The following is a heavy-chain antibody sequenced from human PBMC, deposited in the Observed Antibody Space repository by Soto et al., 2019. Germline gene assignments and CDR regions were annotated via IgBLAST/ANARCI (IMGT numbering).Heavy chain of an antibody. CDR3: ARPFDTSGWYDH. CDR2: IYPGDSDT. J-gene: IGHJ5*02. V-gene: IGHV5-51*01. Sequence: GESLKISWNGSGYSFTSYWIAWVRQMPGKGLECMGIIYPGDSDTRYSPSFEGQVTISADKSINTAYLQWSSLKASDSAMYYCARPFDTSGWYDHWGQGTLVTVS. D-gene: IGHD6-19*01. CDR1: GYSFTSYW.